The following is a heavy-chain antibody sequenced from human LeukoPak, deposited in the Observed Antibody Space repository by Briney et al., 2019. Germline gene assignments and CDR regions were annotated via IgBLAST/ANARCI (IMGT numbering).Heavy chain of an antibody. V-gene: IGHV1-8*01. J-gene: IGHJ6*03. CDR3: VRDRIAVRTNFYYYYMDF. Sequence: GASVKVSCKASGYSFPSYDVNWVRQATGQGLEWMGWMNPDSGNTFYAQKFQGRVTMTRDTSISTAYMELSGLTSEDTAVYYCVRDRIAVRTNFYYYYMDFWGNGTTVTVSS. D-gene: IGHD6-19*01. CDR1: GYSFPSYD. CDR2: MNPDSGNT.